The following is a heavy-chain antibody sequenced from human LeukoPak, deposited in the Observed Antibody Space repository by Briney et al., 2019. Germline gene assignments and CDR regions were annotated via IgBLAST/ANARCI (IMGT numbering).Heavy chain of an antibody. D-gene: IGHD6-19*01. CDR3: AKARTPYNSGFDY. Sequence: GGSLRLSCAASGFAFTDYAMGWVRQAPGQGLEWASTISASGSTTYYADSVRGRFTISRDNSKNTLSLQMSSLRAEDTAVYYCAKARTPYNSGFDYWGQGTLVAVSS. J-gene: IGHJ4*02. CDR1: GFAFTDYA. CDR2: ISASGSTT. V-gene: IGHV3-23*01.